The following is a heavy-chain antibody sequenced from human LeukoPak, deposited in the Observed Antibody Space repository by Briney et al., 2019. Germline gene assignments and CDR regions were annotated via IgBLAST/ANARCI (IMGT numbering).Heavy chain of an antibody. CDR2: ISSSGSTI. CDR3: AREEYYGSGSYSAFDI. V-gene: IGHV3-48*03. CDR1: GFTFSSYE. J-gene: IGHJ3*02. D-gene: IGHD3-10*01. Sequence: GGSLRLSCAASGFTFSSYEMNWVRQAPGKGLEWVSYISSSGSTIYYADSVKGRFTISRDNAKNSLYLQMNSLRAEDTAVYYCAREEYYGSGSYSAFDIWGQGTMVTVSS.